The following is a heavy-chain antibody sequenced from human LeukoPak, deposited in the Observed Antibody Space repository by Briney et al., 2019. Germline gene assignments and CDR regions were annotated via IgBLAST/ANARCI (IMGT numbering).Heavy chain of an antibody. CDR3: ARGYSSANDYAFDI. J-gene: IGHJ3*02. D-gene: IGHD6-19*01. CDR1: GGSISSGGYY. CDR2: IYSSGNT. Sequence: SETLSLTCTVSGGSISSGGYYWSWIRQHPGKGLEWIGYIYSSGNTNYNPSLKSRVTMSVDTSKNQFSLKLSSVTVADTAVYYCARGYSSANDYAFDIWGRGTMVTVSS. V-gene: IGHV4-61*08.